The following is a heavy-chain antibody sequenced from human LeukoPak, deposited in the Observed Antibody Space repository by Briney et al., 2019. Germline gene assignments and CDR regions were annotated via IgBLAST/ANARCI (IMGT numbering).Heavy chain of an antibody. D-gene: IGHD3-10*01. Sequence: GGSLRLSCTVSGFTVSSNSMSWVRQAPGKGLEWVANIKQDGSEKYYVDSVEGRFAISRDNARNSLYLQMNSLRAEDTAVYYCARDMVRGVFTTRTIDYWGQGTLVTVSS. J-gene: IGHJ4*02. V-gene: IGHV3-7*01. CDR2: IKQDGSEK. CDR1: GFTVSSNS. CDR3: ARDMVRGVFTTRTIDY.